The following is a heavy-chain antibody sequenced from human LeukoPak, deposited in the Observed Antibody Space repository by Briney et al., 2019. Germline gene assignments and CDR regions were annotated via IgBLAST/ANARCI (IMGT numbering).Heavy chain of an antibody. CDR1: GGTFSSYA. CDR3: ARDPDISTNWFDP. Sequence: ASVKVSCKASGGTFSSYAISWVRQAPGQGLEWMGWISTYNGNTNYAQKFQGRVTMTTDTSTSTAYMELRSLRSDDTAVYYCARDPDISTNWFDPWGQGTLVTVSS. CDR2: ISTYNGNT. D-gene: IGHD3-9*01. J-gene: IGHJ5*02. V-gene: IGHV1-18*01.